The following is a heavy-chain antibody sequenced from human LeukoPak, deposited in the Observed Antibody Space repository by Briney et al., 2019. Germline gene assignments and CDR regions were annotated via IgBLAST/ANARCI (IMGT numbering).Heavy chain of an antibody. Sequence: ASVKFSCKASGYTFTSYDINWVRQATGQGLEWMGWMNPNSGNTGYAQKFQGRVTMTRNTSISTAYMELSSLRSEDTAVYYCARLGYCSGGSCYHFDYWGQGTLVTVSS. J-gene: IGHJ4*02. D-gene: IGHD2-15*01. V-gene: IGHV1-8*01. CDR2: MNPNSGNT. CDR3: ARLGYCSGGSCYHFDY. CDR1: GYTFTSYD.